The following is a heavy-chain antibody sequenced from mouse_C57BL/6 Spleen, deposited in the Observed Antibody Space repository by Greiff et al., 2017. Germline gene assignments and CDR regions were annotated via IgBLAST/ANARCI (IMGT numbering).Heavy chain of an antibody. V-gene: IGHV5-4*01. Sequence: EVQLMESGGGLVKPGGSLKLSCAASGFTFSSYAMSWVRQTPEKRLEWVATISDGGSYTYYPDNVKGRFTISRDNAKNNLYLQMSHLKSEDTAMYYCARDYGSSFSDWGQGTLVTVSA. CDR1: GFTFSSYA. CDR3: ARDYGSSFSD. D-gene: IGHD1-1*01. J-gene: IGHJ3*01. CDR2: ISDGGSYT.